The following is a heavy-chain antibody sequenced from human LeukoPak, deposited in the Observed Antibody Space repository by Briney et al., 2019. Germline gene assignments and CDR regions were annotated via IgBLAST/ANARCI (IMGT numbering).Heavy chain of an antibody. CDR1: GFTFSDYW. CDR3: ARVGYVDEAFDN. Sequence: GGSLRLSCAASGFTFSDYWMTWVRQAPGKGLEWVANIRQDGDKRSYGGSVMGRFAISRDNAENTLYLQLNRLRAGDTALYHCARVGYVDEAFDNWGQGVLVTVSS. D-gene: IGHD3-16*01. J-gene: IGHJ4*02. V-gene: IGHV3-7*03. CDR2: IRQDGDKR.